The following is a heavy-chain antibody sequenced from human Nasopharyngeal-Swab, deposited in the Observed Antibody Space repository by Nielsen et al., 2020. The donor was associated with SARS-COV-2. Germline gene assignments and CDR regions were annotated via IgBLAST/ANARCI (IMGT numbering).Heavy chain of an antibody. CDR3: ARCSGWDRRNDY. CDR2: IYHSGST. J-gene: IGHJ4*02. D-gene: IGHD6-19*01. Sequence: VRQAPGKGLEWIGEIYHSGSTNYNPSLKSRVTISVDKSKNQFSLKLSSATAADTAVYYCARCSGWDRRNDYWGQGTLVTVSS. V-gene: IGHV4-4*02.